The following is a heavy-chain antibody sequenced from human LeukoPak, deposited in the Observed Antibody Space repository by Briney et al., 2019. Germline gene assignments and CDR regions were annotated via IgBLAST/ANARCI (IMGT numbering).Heavy chain of an antibody. CDR2: IIPILGIA. Sequence: ASVKVSCKASGGTFSSYAISWVRQAPGQGLEWMGRIIPILGIANYAQKFQGRFTITADKSTSTAYMELSSLRSEDTAVYYCARAGINYGGGSIDYWGQGTLVTVSS. CDR1: GGTFSSYA. J-gene: IGHJ4*02. CDR3: ARAGINYGGGSIDY. V-gene: IGHV1-69*04. D-gene: IGHD3-10*01.